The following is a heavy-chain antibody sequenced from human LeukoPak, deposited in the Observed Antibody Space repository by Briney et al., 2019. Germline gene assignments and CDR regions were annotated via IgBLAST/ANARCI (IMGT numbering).Heavy chain of an antibody. CDR1: GDSVSSNSAA. CDR3: AREGGSSWYPSAEYFQH. CDR2: TYYRSKWYN. D-gene: IGHD6-13*01. J-gene: IGHJ1*01. Sequence: SQTLSLTCAISGDSVSSNSAAWNWIRQSPSRGLEWLGRTYYRSKWYNDYAVSVKSRITINPDTSKNQFSLQLNSVTPEDTAVYYCAREGGSSWYPSAEYFQHWGQGTLVTVSS. V-gene: IGHV6-1*01.